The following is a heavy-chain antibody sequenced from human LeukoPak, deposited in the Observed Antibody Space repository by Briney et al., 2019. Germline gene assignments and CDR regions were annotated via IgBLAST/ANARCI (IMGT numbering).Heavy chain of an antibody. J-gene: IGHJ4*02. CDR1: GFTFSSYW. CDR3: ARFLSSSWYGQFDY. D-gene: IGHD6-13*01. CDR2: IKQDGSEK. V-gene: IGHV3-7*01. Sequence: PGGSLRLSCAASGFTFSSYWMSWVRQAPGKGLEWVANIKQDGSEKYYVDSVKGRFTISRDNAKNSLYLQMNSLRAEDTAVYYCARFLSSSWYGQFDYWGQGTLVTVSS.